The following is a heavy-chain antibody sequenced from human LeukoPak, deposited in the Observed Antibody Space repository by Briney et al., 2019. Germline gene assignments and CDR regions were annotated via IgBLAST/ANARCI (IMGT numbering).Heavy chain of an antibody. J-gene: IGHJ4*02. D-gene: IGHD5-18*01. CDR2: TYHSGST. CDR1: GYSISSGYY. Sequence: TSETLSLTCAVSGYSISSGYYWGRIRQPPGKGLEWIGSTYHSGSTYYNPSLKSRVTISVDTSKNQFSLKLSSVTAADTAVYYCASSRGYSYGGFDYWGQGTLVTVSS. CDR3: ASSRGYSYGGFDY. V-gene: IGHV4-38-2*01.